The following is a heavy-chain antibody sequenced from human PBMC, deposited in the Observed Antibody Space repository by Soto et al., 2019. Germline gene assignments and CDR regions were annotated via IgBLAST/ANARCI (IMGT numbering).Heavy chain of an antibody. D-gene: IGHD3-16*01. V-gene: IGHV3-11*01. Sequence: QVQLVESGGGLVKPGGSPRLSCAASGIIFSDYMSWVRQAPGKGLEWLSYISGSGRTIYSADSVKGRFTISRDNATNSLHLQMNNLRAEDTAVYYCARLPFPWGWFDPWGQGTLVTVSS. CDR2: ISGSGRTI. J-gene: IGHJ5*02. CDR1: GIIFSDY. CDR3: ARLPFPWGWFDP.